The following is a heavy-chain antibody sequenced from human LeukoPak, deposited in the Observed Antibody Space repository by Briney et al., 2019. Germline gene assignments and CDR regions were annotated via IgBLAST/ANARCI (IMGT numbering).Heavy chain of an antibody. J-gene: IGHJ5*02. Sequence: PSETLSLTCTVSVASIISSSWGGIGQPAGKGRGWIGRIYTSGSTNYNPSLKSRVTMSVDTSKNQFSLKLSSVTAADTAMYYCARGGTMGNANWFDPWGQGTLVTVSS. CDR3: ARGGTMGNANWFDP. CDR2: IYTSGST. CDR1: VASIISSS. D-gene: IGHD3-16*01. V-gene: IGHV4-4*07.